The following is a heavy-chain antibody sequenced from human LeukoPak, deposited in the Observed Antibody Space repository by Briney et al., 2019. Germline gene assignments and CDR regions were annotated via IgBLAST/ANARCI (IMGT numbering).Heavy chain of an antibody. CDR1: GFTFSSYS. V-gene: IGHV3-9*03. J-gene: IGHJ6*03. Sequence: GGSLRLSCAASGFTFSSYSMSWVRQAPGKGLEWVSGISWNSGSIGCADSVKGRFTISRDNAKNSLYLQMNSLRAEDMALYYCAKDMGGFMDVWGKGTTVTVSS. CDR2: ISWNSGSI. D-gene: IGHD3-16*01. CDR3: AKDMGGFMDV.